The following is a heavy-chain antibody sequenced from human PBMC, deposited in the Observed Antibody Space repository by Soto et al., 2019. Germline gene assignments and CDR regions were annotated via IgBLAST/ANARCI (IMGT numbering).Heavy chain of an antibody. J-gene: IGHJ4*02. CDR1: GFTFSSYA. CDR2: ISYDGSNK. Sequence: QVQLVESGGGVVQPGRSLRLSCAASGFTFSSYAMHWVRQAPGKGLEWVAVISYDGSNKYYADSVKGRFTISRDNSKNTLYLQMNSLRAEDTAVYYCARNLLYSSSWYDFDYWGQGTLVTVSS. D-gene: IGHD6-13*01. V-gene: IGHV3-30-3*01. CDR3: ARNLLYSSSWYDFDY.